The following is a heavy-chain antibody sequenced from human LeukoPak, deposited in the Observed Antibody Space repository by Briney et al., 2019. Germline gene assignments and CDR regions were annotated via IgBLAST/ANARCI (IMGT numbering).Heavy chain of an antibody. CDR1: GGSISSGSYY. Sequence: PSETLSLTCTVSGGSISSGSYYWSWIRQPAGKGLEWIGRIYTSGSTNYNPSLKSRVTISVDTSKNQFSLKLSSVTAADTAVYYCAREFDSSGQGLTPWGQGTLVTVSS. CDR2: IYTSGST. CDR3: AREFDSSGQGLTP. V-gene: IGHV4-61*02. D-gene: IGHD3-22*01. J-gene: IGHJ5*02.